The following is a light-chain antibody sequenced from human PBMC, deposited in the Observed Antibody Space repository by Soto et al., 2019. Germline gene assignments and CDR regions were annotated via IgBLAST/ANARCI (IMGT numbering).Light chain of an antibody. CDR1: QSVNAN. V-gene: IGKV3-15*01. CDR2: GAS. J-gene: IGKJ1*01. CDR3: QQYNTWLWT. Sequence: EVVMTQSPATLSVSPGERATLSCRASQSVNANLAWYQQKPGQAPRLLIHGASNRATGIPARFSGSGFGTEFMLTISSLQSEDFAVYYCQQYNTWLWTFGQGTKVEIK.